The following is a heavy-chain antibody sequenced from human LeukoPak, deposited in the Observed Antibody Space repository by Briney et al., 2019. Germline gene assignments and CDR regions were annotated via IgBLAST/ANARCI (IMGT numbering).Heavy chain of an antibody. J-gene: IGHJ6*03. CDR3: ARSGVYYDILTGYYYYMDV. D-gene: IGHD3-9*01. V-gene: IGHV1-2*02. Sequence: ASVKVSCKASGYTFIGYYIHWVRQAPGQGPEWMGWINPDTGGTNYAQNFQGRVTMTRDTSISTAYMDLSSLRSEDTAVYYCARSGVYYDILTGYYYYMDVWGKGTTVTVSS. CDR2: INPDTGGT. CDR1: GYTFIGYY.